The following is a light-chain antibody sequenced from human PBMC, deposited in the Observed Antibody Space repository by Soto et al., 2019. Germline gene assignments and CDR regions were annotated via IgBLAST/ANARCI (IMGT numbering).Light chain of an antibody. CDR2: STS. V-gene: IGLV8-61*01. J-gene: IGLJ3*02. CDR3: VLYMGSGVWV. CDR1: SGSVSTSYY. Sequence: QTVVTQEPSFSVSPGGTVTLTCGLSSGSVSTSYYPTWYQQTPGQAPRTLIYSTSTRSSGVPDRFSGSILGNKAALTITGAQADDESHYYCVLYMGSGVWVFGGRTKLTVL.